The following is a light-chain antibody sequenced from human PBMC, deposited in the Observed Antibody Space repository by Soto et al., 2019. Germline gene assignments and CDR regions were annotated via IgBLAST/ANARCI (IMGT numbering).Light chain of an antibody. CDR2: DAS. Sequence: DIQMPQSPSTLSASVDARVTITCRASQSISKWLAWYQQKPGRAPNFLIYDASTLESGVPSRFSGSGFGTEFTLTITNLQPDDFATFYCQQYSTFPRTFGQGTKVDIK. CDR3: QQYSTFPRT. V-gene: IGKV1-5*01. J-gene: IGKJ1*01. CDR1: QSISKW.